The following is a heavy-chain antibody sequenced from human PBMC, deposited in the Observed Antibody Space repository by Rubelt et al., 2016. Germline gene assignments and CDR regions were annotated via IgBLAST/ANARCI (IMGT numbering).Heavy chain of an antibody. V-gene: IGHV3-30*03. CDR3: ARAFEVPRVTMIDY. J-gene: IGHJ4*02. CDR1: GFTFRSYG. CDR2: ISYDGSNE. Sequence: QVQLVESGGGVVQPGRSLRLSCAASGFTFRSYGIHWVRQAPGKGLEWVAMISYDGSNEYYADSVKGRLTISGDKSKNTLYLQMNSLRAEDTAVYYCARAFEVPRVTMIDYWGQGTLVTVSS. D-gene: IGHD3-22*01.